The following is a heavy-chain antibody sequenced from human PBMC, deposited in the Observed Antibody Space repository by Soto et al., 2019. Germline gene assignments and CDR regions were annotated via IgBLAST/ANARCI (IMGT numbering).Heavy chain of an antibody. CDR1: GYTFTSYD. J-gene: IGHJ6*02. Sequence: QVKLVQSGAEVKKPGASVKVSCKASGYTFTSYDINWVRQATGQGLEWMGWMNPNSGNTGYAQKFKGRVTMTRNTSISTAYMELSSLRAEDTAVYYCARPVTGTNHYYGMDVWGQRTTGTLSS. V-gene: IGHV1-8*01. CDR3: ARPVTGTNHYYGMDV. D-gene: IGHD1-7*01. CDR2: MNPNSGNT.